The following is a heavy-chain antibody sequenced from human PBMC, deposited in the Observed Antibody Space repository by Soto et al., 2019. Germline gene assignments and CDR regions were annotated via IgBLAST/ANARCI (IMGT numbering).Heavy chain of an antibody. CDR2: ISSSSSYI. CDR1: GFTFSSYS. Sequence: GGSLRLSCAASGFTFSSYSMNWVRQAPGKGLEWVSSISSSSSYIYYADSVKGRFTISRDNAKNSLYLQMTSLRAEDTAVYYCARDVDHDFDYWGQGALVTGPS. V-gene: IGHV3-21*01. CDR3: ARDVDHDFDY. J-gene: IGHJ4*02.